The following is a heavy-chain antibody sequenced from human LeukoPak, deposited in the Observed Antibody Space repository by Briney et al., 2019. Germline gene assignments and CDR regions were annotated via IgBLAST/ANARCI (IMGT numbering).Heavy chain of an antibody. CDR3: ARAVCDFWSCPNPPIDY. CDR1: GYTFTGYY. D-gene: IGHD3-3*01. V-gene: IGHV1-2*02. J-gene: IGHJ4*02. Sequence: ASVKVSCKASGYTFTGYYMHWVRQAPGQGLEWMGWINPNSGGTNYAQKFQGRVTMTRDTSISTAYMELSRLRSDDTAVYYCARAVCDFWSCPNPPIDYWGQGTLVTVSS. CDR2: INPNSGGT.